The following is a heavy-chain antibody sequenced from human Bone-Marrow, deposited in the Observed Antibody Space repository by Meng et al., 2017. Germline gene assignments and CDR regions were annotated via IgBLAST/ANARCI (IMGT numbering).Heavy chain of an antibody. CDR2: IYYSGST. J-gene: IGHJ5*02. V-gene: IGHV4-31*03. CDR3: ARGRTLGYCSGGSCLNWFDP. CDR1: GGSISSGGYY. Sequence: SETLSLTCTVSGGSISSGGYYWSWIRQHPGKGLEWIGYIYYSGSTYYNPSLKSRVTIPVDTSKNQFSLKLSSVTAADTAVYYCARGRTLGYCSGGSCLNWFDPWGQGTLVTVSS. D-gene: IGHD2-15*01.